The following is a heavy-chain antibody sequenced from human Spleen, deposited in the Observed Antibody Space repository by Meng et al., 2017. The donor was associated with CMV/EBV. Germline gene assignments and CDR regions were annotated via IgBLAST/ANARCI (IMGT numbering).Heavy chain of an antibody. CDR3: ARGDYSRPHDY. J-gene: IGHJ4*02. D-gene: IGHD4-11*01. CDR1: GGSISSGTYY. Sequence: SETLSLTCTVSGGSISSGTYYWSWIRQHPGKGLEWIGFIFYGGSTKYNPSLQSRVTISVDTSKNQFSLKLSSVTAADTAFYYCARGDYSRPHDYWGQGTLVTVSS. V-gene: IGHV4-30-4*08. CDR2: IFYGGST.